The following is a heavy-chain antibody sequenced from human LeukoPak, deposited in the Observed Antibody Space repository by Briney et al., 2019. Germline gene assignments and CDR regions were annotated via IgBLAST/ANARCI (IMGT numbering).Heavy chain of an antibody. CDR2: ITSSGETT. J-gene: IGHJ4*02. V-gene: IGHV3-23*01. CDR1: GSIPFNSYS. CDR3: AKMQGYFDY. Sequence: GGSLRLTCAASGSIPFNSYSMSWVRQAPGKGLEWVSAITSSGETTYYADSVKGRFTISRDNSKNMVYLQMNSLRAEDAATYYCAKMQGYFDYWGQGSLVTVSS.